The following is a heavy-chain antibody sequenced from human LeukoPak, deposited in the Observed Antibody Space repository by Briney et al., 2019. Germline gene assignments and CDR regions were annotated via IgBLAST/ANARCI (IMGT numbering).Heavy chain of an antibody. V-gene: IGHV1-2*02. D-gene: IGHD3-16*01. CDR2: INPNSGGT. CDR3: ARAYSAYYYYGMDV. CDR1: GYTFTGYY. J-gene: IGHJ6*02. Sequence: ASVKVSCKASGYTFTGYYMHWVRQAPGQGLEWMGWINPNSGGTTYAQKFQGRVTMTRDTSISTAYMELSRLRSDDTAVYYCARAYSAYYYYGMDVWGQGTTVTVSS.